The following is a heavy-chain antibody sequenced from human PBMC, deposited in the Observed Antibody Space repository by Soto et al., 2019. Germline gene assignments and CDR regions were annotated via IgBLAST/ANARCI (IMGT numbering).Heavy chain of an antibody. CDR3: AREVPGSTTRPDYWYFDL. Sequence: EVQLLESGGGLVQPGGSLRLSCAASGFTFISYAMNWVRQAPGKGLLWVSAISGGGDATFYADSVKGRFTISRDNSSNTVTLQMNSLGADDAAVYYCAREVPGSTTRPDYWYFDLWGRGTLISVSS. J-gene: IGHJ2*01. CDR1: GFTFISYA. D-gene: IGHD3-10*01. CDR2: ISGGGDAT. V-gene: IGHV3-23*01.